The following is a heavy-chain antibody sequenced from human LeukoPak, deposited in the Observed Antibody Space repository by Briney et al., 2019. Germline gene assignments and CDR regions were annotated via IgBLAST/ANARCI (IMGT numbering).Heavy chain of an antibody. CDR3: ARGQVPAARGYNWFDP. Sequence: SETLSLTCAVYGWSFNDYYWNWIRQPPGKGLEWSGEINARGDTNYNPSLKSRVTISVDTSKKQFSLRLTSMIAADTALYYCARGQVPAARGYNWFDPWGQGTLVTVSS. D-gene: IGHD2-2*01. CDR2: INARGDT. V-gene: IGHV4-34*01. CDR1: GWSFNDYY. J-gene: IGHJ5*02.